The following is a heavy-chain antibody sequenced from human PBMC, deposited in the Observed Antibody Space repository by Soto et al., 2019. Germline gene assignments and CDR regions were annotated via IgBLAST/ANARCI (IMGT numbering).Heavy chain of an antibody. D-gene: IGHD4-17*01. CDR3: AGAIGRRTVPDH. CDR1: GGSLSSDHW. J-gene: IGHJ4*02. Sequence: QVHLQESGPGLVKPSETLFLTCAVSGGSLSSDHWWTWVRQPPGKGLEWIGEIYDAGDTNYNPSLESRVTLSVDKSKRQFSLRLTSVTAADTAVYYCAGAIGRRTVPDHWGQGTLVSVSS. V-gene: IGHV4-4*02. CDR2: IYDAGDT.